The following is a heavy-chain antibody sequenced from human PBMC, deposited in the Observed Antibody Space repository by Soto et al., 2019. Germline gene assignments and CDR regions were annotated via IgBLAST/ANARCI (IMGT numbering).Heavy chain of an antibody. Sequence: QLRLQESGPGLMKASETLSLTCTVSGGSITRNNHFWGWIRQSPGKGLEWIGSIQYGGTTNYNPSLKSRVIMSAETSKNQFSLMMNSVTAADTAVYYCARLGSSGWYQGSYFDYWGQGTLVTVSS. CDR1: GGSITRNNHF. CDR3: ARLGSSGWYQGSYFDY. J-gene: IGHJ4*02. CDR2: IQYGGTT. D-gene: IGHD6-19*01. V-gene: IGHV4-39*01.